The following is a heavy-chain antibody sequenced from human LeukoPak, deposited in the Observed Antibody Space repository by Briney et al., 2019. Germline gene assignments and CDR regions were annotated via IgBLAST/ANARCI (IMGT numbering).Heavy chain of an antibody. CDR1: GFTFSSYS. J-gene: IGHJ4*02. D-gene: IGHD2/OR15-2a*01. V-gene: IGHV3-48*04. CDR2: ISTSSGTI. CDR3: GRAGSFSPIEY. Sequence: GGSLRLSCAASGFTFSSYSMTWVRQAPGKGLEWVSYISTSSGTIYYADSVKGRFTISRDNAKNSLYLQMNSLKTEDTALYYCGRAGSFSPIEYWGQGTLVTVSS.